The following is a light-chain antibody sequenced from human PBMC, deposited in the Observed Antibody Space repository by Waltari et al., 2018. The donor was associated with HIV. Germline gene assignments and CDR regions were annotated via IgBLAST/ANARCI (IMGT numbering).Light chain of an antibody. Sequence: QSALTQPASVSGSPGQSITISCTGTSSDIGGYKYVSGYQQQPGKAPKLMISEVSNRPSGVSNRFSGSKSGNTASLTISGLQAEDEADYYCSSYTTSSTWVFGGGTKLTVL. CDR1: SSDIGGYKY. CDR2: EVS. J-gene: IGLJ3*02. CDR3: SSYTTSSTWV. V-gene: IGLV2-14*01.